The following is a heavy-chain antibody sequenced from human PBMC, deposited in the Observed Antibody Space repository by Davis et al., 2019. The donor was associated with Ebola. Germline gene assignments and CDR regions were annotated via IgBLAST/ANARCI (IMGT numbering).Heavy chain of an antibody. CDR3: ASSVFGVVVPTFYFDY. J-gene: IGHJ4*02. Sequence: SETLSLTCTVSGGSISSGGYYWSWIRQHPGKGLEWIGFIYYSGSTYYNPSLKGRVIISVDTSKNQFSLKLSSVTAADTAVYFCASSVFGVVVPTFYFDYWAQGTLVTVSS. D-gene: IGHD3-3*01. CDR2: IYYSGST. V-gene: IGHV4-31*03. CDR1: GGSISSGGYY.